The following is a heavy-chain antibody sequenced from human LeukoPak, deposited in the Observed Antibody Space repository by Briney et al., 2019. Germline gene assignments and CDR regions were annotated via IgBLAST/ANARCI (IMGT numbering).Heavy chain of an antibody. CDR2: IYYSGTT. Sequence: KPSETLSLTCTVSGYSISSGFYWGWIRQPPGKGLEWIGSIYYSGTTYYNPSLKSRLTISVDTSKNQFSLKLSSVTAADTAVYYCARDPDYGDAGDYWGQGTLVTVSS. CDR3: ARDPDYGDAGDY. J-gene: IGHJ4*02. CDR1: GYSISSGFY. D-gene: IGHD4-17*01. V-gene: IGHV4-38-2*02.